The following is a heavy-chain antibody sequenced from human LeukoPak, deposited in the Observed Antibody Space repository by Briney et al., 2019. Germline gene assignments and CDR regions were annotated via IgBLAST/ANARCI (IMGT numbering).Heavy chain of an antibody. Sequence: AGGSLRLSCAASGFTFSSFTMNWVRQAPGKGLEWVSSISSSSSYIYYADSVKGRFTISRDNAKNSLYLQMNSLRAEDTAVYYCARFERGYCSGGSCYYSVFDIWGQGTMVTVSS. V-gene: IGHV3-21*01. CDR3: ARFERGYCSGGSCYYSVFDI. D-gene: IGHD2-15*01. J-gene: IGHJ3*02. CDR1: GFTFSSFT. CDR2: ISSSSSYI.